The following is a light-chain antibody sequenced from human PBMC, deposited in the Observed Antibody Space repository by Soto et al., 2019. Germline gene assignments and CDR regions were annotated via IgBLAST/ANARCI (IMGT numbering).Light chain of an antibody. J-gene: IGKJ4*01. CDR3: QHSNSCREA. CDR1: QTISSW. V-gene: IGKV1-5*03. CDR2: KAS. Sequence: DIQMTQDPSTVSGAVGDRVTRICRASQTISSWMAWYQQKPGKAPKLLIYKASTLKSGVPSRFSGSGSGTAFTLTFISSQPDGCATYYCQHSNSCREAIAEGTKVDNK.